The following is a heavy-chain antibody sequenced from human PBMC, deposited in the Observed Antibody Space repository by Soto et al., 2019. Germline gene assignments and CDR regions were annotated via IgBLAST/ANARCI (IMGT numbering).Heavy chain of an antibody. CDR1: GGTFSSYA. CDR3: ARDNGQWLVQNYYYYGMDV. D-gene: IGHD6-19*01. Sequence: ASVKVSCKASGGTFSSYAISWVRQAPGQGLEWMGGIIPIFGTANYAQKFQGRVTITADESTSTAYMELSSLRSEDTAVYYCARDNGQWLVQNYYYYGMDVWGQGTTVTVSS. CDR2: IIPIFGTA. J-gene: IGHJ6*02. V-gene: IGHV1-69*13.